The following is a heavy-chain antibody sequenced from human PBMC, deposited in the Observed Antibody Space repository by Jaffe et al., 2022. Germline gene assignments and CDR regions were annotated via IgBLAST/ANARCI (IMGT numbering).Heavy chain of an antibody. CDR1: GYTFTSYG. Sequence: QVQLVQSGAEVKKPGASVKVSCKASGYTFTSYGISWVRQAPGQGLEWMGWISAYNGNTNYAQKLQGRVTMTTDTSTSTAYMELRSLRSDDTAVYYCARDRKLGSSPWFERPQFDYWGQGTLVTVSS. CDR3: ARDRKLGSSPWFERPQFDY. CDR2: ISAYNGNT. J-gene: IGHJ4*02. V-gene: IGHV1-18*01. D-gene: IGHD6-6*01.